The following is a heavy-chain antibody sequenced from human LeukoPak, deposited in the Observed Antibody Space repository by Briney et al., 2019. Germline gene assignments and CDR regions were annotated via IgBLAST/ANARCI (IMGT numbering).Heavy chain of an antibody. V-gene: IGHV3-33*01. Sequence: PGGSRRLSCAASGFTFSSFGMHWVRQAPGKGLEWVAIIWYNGRNETYADSVKGRFTISRDNSKNTLYLYMSSLRAEDTAVYYCARESRGELFAPPDYWGQGTLVTVSS. CDR3: ARESRGELFAPPDY. CDR1: GFTFSSFG. J-gene: IGHJ4*02. D-gene: IGHD3-10*01. CDR2: IWYNGRNE.